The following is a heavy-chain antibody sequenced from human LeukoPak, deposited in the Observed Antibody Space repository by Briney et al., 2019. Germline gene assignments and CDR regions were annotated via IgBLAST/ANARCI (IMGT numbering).Heavy chain of an antibody. CDR3: ARGPLGATTDY. D-gene: IGHD1-26*01. CDR1: GFTFSSYS. V-gene: IGHV3-21*06. J-gene: IGHJ4*02. Sequence: GGSLRLSCAASGFTFSSYSMNWVRQAPGKGLEWVSSITRSNYIYYADSVKGRFTISRDNAKNSLYLQMNSLRAEGTAVYYCARGPLGATTDYWGQGTLVTVSS. CDR2: ITRSNYI.